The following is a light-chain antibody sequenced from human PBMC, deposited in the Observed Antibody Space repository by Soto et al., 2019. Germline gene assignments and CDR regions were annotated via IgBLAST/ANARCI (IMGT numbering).Light chain of an antibody. CDR1: KSNIETNY. CDR3: ASWDDRLAGVV. CDR2: RNN. Sequence: QPVLTQPPSSSGTPGQRVTISCSGSKSNIETNYVYWYQQIPGTAPQLLMYRNNERPSGVPVRFSASKSGTSASLAISGLRSGDEATYYCASWDDRLAGVVFGGGTKVTVL. J-gene: IGLJ3*02. V-gene: IGLV1-47*01.